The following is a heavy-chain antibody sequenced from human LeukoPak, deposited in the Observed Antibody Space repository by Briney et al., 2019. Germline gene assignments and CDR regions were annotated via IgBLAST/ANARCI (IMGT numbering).Heavy chain of an antibody. CDR1: GGTFSSYA. J-gene: IGHJ4*02. Sequence: SVKVSCKASGGTFSSYAISWVRQAPGQGLEWMGGIIPIFGTANYAQKFQGRVTITADESTSTAYMELSSLRSEDTAVYYCATVGMVRGVTPYYFDYWGQGTLVTVSS. CDR3: ATVGMVRGVTPYYFDY. CDR2: IIPIFGTA. V-gene: IGHV1-69*13. D-gene: IGHD3-10*01.